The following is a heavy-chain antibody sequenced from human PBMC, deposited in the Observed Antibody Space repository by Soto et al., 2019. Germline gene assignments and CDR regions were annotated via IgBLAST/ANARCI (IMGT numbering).Heavy chain of an antibody. Sequence: PSETLSLTCTVSSGSVSSTSYYWSWIRQPPGKGLEWIGYIYYSGNTNYNPSLKSRVTISVDTSKNQFSLKLNYVTAADTAVYYCARGAGAWFDPWGQGTLVTVSS. V-gene: IGHV4-61*01. D-gene: IGHD3-10*01. CDR3: ARGAGAWFDP. CDR1: SGSVSSTSYY. J-gene: IGHJ5*02. CDR2: IYYSGNT.